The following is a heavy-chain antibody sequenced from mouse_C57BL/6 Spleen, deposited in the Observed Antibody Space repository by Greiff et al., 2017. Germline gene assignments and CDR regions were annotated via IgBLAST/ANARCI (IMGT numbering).Heavy chain of an antibody. V-gene: IGHV2-4*01. D-gene: IGHD2-4*01. Sequence: VKLVESGPGLVQPSQSLSITCTVSGFSLTSYGVHWVRQPPGKGLEWLGVIWSGGSTDYNAAFISRLSISKDNSKSQVFFKMNSLQADDTAIYYCAIYDYDDYYAMDYWGQGTSVTVSS. CDR1: GFSLTSYG. J-gene: IGHJ4*01. CDR2: IWSGGST. CDR3: AIYDYDDYYAMDY.